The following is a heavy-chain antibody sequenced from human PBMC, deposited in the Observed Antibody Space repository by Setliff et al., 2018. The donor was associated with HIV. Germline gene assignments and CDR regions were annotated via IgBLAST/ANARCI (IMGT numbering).Heavy chain of an antibody. Sequence: KTSETLSLTCTVSGDSITSYYWSWIRQPPGKGLEWIGYIYYTGSTTYNPSLKSRVTMSGDTSKNKVSLKLRSVSAADTAVYYCARTRGYSLYYFDYWGQGTLVTVSS. CDR1: GDSITSYY. J-gene: IGHJ4*02. CDR3: ARTRGYSLYYFDY. CDR2: IYYTGST. V-gene: IGHV4-59*01. D-gene: IGHD5-18*01.